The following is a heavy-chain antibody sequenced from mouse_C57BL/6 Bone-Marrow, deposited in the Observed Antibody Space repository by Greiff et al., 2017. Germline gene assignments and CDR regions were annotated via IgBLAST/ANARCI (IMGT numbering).Heavy chain of an antibody. V-gene: IGHV1-54*01. CDR3: ARWGYGSLVLFDY. Sequence: LLESGAELVRPGTSVKVSCKASGYAFTNYLIEWVKQRPGQGLEWIGVINPGSGGTNYNEKFKGKATLTADKSSSTAYLQLSSLTSEDSAVYFCARWGYGSLVLFDYWGQGTTLTVSS. D-gene: IGHD1-1*01. CDR1: GYAFTNYL. J-gene: IGHJ2*01. CDR2: INPGSGGT.